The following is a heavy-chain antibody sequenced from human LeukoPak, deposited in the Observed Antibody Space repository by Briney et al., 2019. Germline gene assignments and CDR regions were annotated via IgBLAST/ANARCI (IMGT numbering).Heavy chain of an antibody. D-gene: IGHD3-10*01. CDR1: GYSFSNYW. CDR3: ARHRRRSIIGTASSRGFDS. Sequence: GESLKISCKGSGYSFSNYWICWVRQMRGKGLEWMGTIYPGDSGHIYSPSFHGTVTISAEKSISTASLQWSSLKASDTAMYYCARHRRRSIIGTASSRGFDSWGQGTLVTVSS. CDR2: IYPGDSGH. J-gene: IGHJ4*02. V-gene: IGHV5-51*01.